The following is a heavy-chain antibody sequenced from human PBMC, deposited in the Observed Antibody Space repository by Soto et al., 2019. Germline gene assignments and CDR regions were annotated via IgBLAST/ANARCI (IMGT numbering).Heavy chain of an antibody. CDR2: INANNGNT. V-gene: IGHV1-18*01. CDR3: ARGYYDSSGLGDI. CDR1: GYTFTSYG. Sequence: GASVKVSCKASGYTFTSYGISWVRQAPGQGHERKGWINANNGNTNNAQKLQGRITMTTDTSMSTAYMELRSLRFDDTAVYYCARGYYDSSGLGDIWGQGTMVTVSS. J-gene: IGHJ3*02. D-gene: IGHD3-22*01.